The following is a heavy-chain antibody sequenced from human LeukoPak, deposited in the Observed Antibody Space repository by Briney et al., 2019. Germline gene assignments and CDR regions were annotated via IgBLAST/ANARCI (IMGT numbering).Heavy chain of an antibody. J-gene: IGHJ4*02. CDR2: ISGSGEST. CDR1: GFTFSSYA. D-gene: IGHD5-24*01. V-gene: IGHV3-23*01. Sequence: GGSLRLSCAASGFTFSSYAMSWVRQAPGRGLEWVSIISGSGESTFYADSVKGRFIISRDNSKNTLYVQMNSLRAEDTAVYYCARAEKATIFDYWGQGTLVTVSS. CDR3: ARAEKATIFDY.